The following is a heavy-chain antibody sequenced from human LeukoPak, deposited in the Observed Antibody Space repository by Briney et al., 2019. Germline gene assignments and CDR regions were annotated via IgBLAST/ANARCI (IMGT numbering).Heavy chain of an antibody. V-gene: IGHV3-23*01. J-gene: IGHJ4*02. CDR3: AKGAILEWLLSASYYFDY. Sequence: GGSLRLSCAASGFTFPTYWMSWVRQAPGKGLEWVSAISGSGGSTYYADSVKGRFTISRDNSKNTLYLQMNSLRAEDTAVYYCAKGAILEWLLSASYYFDYWGQGTLVTVSS. CDR2: ISGSGGST. CDR1: GFTFPTYW. D-gene: IGHD3-3*01.